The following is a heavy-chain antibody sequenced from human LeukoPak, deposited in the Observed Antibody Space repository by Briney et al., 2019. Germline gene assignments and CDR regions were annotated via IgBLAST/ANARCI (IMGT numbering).Heavy chain of an antibody. CDR2: ILYDGSNQ. J-gene: IGHJ3*01. CDR3: TKDPNGDYVGAFDF. CDR1: GFVFTSYG. Sequence: GGSLRLSCAASGFVFTSYGMHWVRQAPGKGLEWVAFILYDGSNQYYADSVKGRFTISRDNSKSTLYLQMNSLRAEDTAVYYCTKDPNGDYVGAFDFWGQGTMVTVSS. V-gene: IGHV3-30*02. D-gene: IGHD4-17*01.